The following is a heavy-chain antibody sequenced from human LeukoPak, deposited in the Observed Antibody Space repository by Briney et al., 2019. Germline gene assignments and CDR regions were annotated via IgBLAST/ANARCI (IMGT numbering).Heavy chain of an antibody. CDR3: ARTSREMTTSTGYFDY. J-gene: IGHJ4*02. CDR2: IIPIFGTA. D-gene: IGHD5-24*01. V-gene: IGHV1-69*13. CDR1: GGTFSSYA. Sequence: SVKVSCKASGGTFSSYAISWVRQAPGQGLEWMGGIIPIFGTANYAQKFQGRVTITADESTSTAYMGLSSLRSEDTAVYYCARTSREMTTSTGYFDYWGQGTLVTISS.